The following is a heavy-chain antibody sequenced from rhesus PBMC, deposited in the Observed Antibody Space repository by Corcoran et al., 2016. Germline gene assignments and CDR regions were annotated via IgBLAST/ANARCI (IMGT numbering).Heavy chain of an antibody. J-gene: IGHJ4*01. CDR1: GASISSSW. Sequence: QVQLQASGPGLVKPSETLSLPCPVSGASISSSWWSWFRQPPGKGLEWIGEIKGNSGSTNYNPSLKSRVTISRDTSKNQCSLKLSSVTAADTAVYYCAIFTNDFDYWGQGVLVTVSS. CDR3: AIFTNDFDY. V-gene: IGHV4-80*01. CDR2: IKGNSGST.